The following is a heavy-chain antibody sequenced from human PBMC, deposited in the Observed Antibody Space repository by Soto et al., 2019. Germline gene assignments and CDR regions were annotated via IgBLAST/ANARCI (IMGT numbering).Heavy chain of an antibody. V-gene: IGHV3-30*03. D-gene: IGHD3-10*01. CDR1: GFDFRSYG. Sequence: QVQLVESGGGVVQPGRSLRLACAASGFDFRSYGIHWVRQAPGRGLEWVAAASYDGSETYYADSAKGRFTVSKEISQNTVFLQMNALMHEDTALYFCVRDSGWPILNFDSWGQGTLVTVSS. J-gene: IGHJ4*02. CDR3: VRDSGWPILNFDS. CDR2: ASYDGSET.